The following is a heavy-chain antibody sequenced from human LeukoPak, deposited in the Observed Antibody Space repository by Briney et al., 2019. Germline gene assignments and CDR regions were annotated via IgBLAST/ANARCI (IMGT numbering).Heavy chain of an antibody. D-gene: IGHD3-22*01. CDR2: IYYSGST. V-gene: IGHV4-30-4*08. CDR3: ATGGLFFDYFDY. CDR1: GDSISSRDYY. Sequence: SETLSLTCSVSGDSISSRDYYGSWIRQPPGKGLEGIGYIYYSGSTSYNLSLKRRVTISVDTSKNQFSLRLSSVTAADTAVYYCATGGLFFDYFDYWGQGTLVTVSS. J-gene: IGHJ4*02.